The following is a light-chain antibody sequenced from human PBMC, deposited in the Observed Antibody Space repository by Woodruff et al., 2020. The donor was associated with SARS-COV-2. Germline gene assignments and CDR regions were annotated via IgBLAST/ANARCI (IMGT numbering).Light chain of an antibody. Sequence: LEGTGRYNKGTGVPDRFSGSSSGAGRYLTISNLQSEDEADYYCQTWGTCIRVFGGGTKLTVL. V-gene: IGLV4-60*03. J-gene: IGLJ3*02. CDR2: LEGTGRY. CDR3: QTWGTCIRV.